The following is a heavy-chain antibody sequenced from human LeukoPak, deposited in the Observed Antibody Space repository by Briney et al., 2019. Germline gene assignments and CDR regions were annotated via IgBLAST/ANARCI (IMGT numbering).Heavy chain of an antibody. CDR1: GGSINRNY. D-gene: IGHD4-23*01. V-gene: IGHV4-59*08. CDR3: ATSVVYYFDN. Sequence: PSETLSLTCTVSGGSINRNYWSWIRQPPGEGLEWLGYIYYSGSTTYNPSLKSRVTISVDTSKNQFSLKLNSVTAADTAVYYCATSVVYYFDNRGQGNLVTVSS. J-gene: IGHJ4*02. CDR2: IYYSGST.